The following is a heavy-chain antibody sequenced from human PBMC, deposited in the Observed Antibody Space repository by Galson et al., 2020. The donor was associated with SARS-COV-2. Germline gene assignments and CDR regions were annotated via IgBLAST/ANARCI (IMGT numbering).Heavy chain of an antibody. CDR1: GFSFNNYW. Sequence: GGSLRLSCAASGFSFNNYWMLWVRQVPGKGLLWVARIGTDGITTHYADSVNGRFTISRDNAQSMVFLQMNSLRVEDTALYYCIRTSDSWEFDLWGRGTLVTVSS. CDR2: IGTDGITT. J-gene: IGHJ2*01. D-gene: IGHD1-26*01. V-gene: IGHV3-74*01. CDR3: IRTSDSWEFDL.